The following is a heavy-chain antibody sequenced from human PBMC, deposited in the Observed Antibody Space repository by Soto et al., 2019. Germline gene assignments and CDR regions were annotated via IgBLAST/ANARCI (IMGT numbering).Heavy chain of an antibody. J-gene: IGHJ6*02. Sequence: QMQLVQSGAEVKRPGASVRVSCKSSGYTFTSFYIHWVRQAPGQGLEWMGRINPRGEITNFAQGFQGRVTMTRDMSTNTHYMELSSLKSDDTAVYYCASSPAFSSSWYGIPPDPSHGMDVWGQGTTVTVS. CDR2: INPRGEIT. V-gene: IGHV1-46*01. D-gene: IGHD6-13*01. CDR3: ASSPAFSSSWYGIPPDPSHGMDV. CDR1: GYTFTSFY.